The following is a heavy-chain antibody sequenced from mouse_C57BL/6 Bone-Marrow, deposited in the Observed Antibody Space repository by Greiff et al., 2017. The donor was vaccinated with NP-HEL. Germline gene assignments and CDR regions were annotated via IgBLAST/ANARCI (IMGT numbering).Heavy chain of an antibody. Sequence: QVQLQQPGAELVKPGASVKLSCKASGYTFTSYWMHWVKQRPGRGLEWIGRIDPNSGGTKYNEKFRSKATLTVDKPASTAYMQHSSLTSKDAAGYYCARSSSYVIFDDWGQGTTLTVSS. CDR1: GYTFTSYW. J-gene: IGHJ2*01. CDR2: IDPNSGGT. V-gene: IGHV1-72*01. CDR3: ARSSSYVIFDD. D-gene: IGHD1-1*01.